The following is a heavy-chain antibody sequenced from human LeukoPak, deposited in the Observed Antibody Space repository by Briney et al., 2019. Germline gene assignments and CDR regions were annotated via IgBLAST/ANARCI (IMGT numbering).Heavy chain of an antibody. CDR3: ARDRGGYSGYEPNYFDY. J-gene: IGHJ4*02. CDR2: IDPSGGST. D-gene: IGHD5-12*01. V-gene: IGHV1-46*01. Sequence: GASVKVSCKASGYTFTNYYIHWVRQAPGHGLEWMGIIDPSGGSTSYAQKFQGRVTITADKSTSTAYMELSSLRSEDTAVYYCARDRGGYSGYEPNYFDYWGQGTLVTVSS. CDR1: GYTFTNYY.